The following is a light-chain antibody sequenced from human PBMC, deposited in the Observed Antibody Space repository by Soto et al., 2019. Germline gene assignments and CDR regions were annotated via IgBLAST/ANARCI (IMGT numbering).Light chain of an antibody. Sequence: DIQMTQSPSSVSASVGDRVTITCRASQDINTWLAWYQQKVGKAPQLLIYSASNLQSGVPSRFSGSRSGTDFTLTLSSLQPEDFATYYCQQSYCFPQTFGQGTNLEI. V-gene: IGKV1-12*01. CDR3: QQSYCFPQT. CDR1: QDINTW. CDR2: SAS. J-gene: IGKJ2*01.